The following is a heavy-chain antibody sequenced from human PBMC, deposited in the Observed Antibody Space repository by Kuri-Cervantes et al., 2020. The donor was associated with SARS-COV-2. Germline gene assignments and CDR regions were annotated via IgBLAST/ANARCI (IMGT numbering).Heavy chain of an antibody. CDR1: GFTFSGYS. CDR2: IDSSSYYI. V-gene: IGHV3-21*01. J-gene: IGHJ4*02. CDR3: AREEGGELGEAFDY. D-gene: IGHD7-27*01. Sequence: LPLTCAASGFTFSGYSMNWIRQAPGKGLEWVESIDSSSYYIYHADSVKGRLTISRDNAKTSLYLQMNSLKLEDTAVYYCAREEGGELGEAFDYWGQGALVTVSS.